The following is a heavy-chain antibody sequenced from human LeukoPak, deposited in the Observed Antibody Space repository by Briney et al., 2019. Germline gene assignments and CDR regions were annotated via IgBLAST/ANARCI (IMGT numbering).Heavy chain of an antibody. D-gene: IGHD5-12*01. Sequence: GGSLRLSCAASGFTFSSYAMSWVRQAPGKGPEWVSAISGSGGSTYYADSVKGRFTISRDNSKNTLYLQMNSLRAEDTAVYYCAKDSRYAYYYYGMDVWGQGTTVTVSS. V-gene: IGHV3-23*01. CDR2: ISGSGGST. CDR1: GFTFSSYA. CDR3: AKDSRYAYYYYGMDV. J-gene: IGHJ6*02.